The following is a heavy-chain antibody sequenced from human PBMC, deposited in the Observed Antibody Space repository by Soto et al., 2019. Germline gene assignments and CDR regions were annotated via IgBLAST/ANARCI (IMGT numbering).Heavy chain of an antibody. Sequence: PSETLSLTCTVSGGSISSGGYYWSWIRQHPGKGMEWIEYIYYSGSTYYNPSLKSRVTISVDTSKNQFSLKLSSVTAADTAVYYCARGRXYYYDSSGYQTPDAFDIWGQGTMVTVSS. J-gene: IGHJ3*02. CDR1: GGSISSGGYY. V-gene: IGHV4-31*03. CDR3: ARGRXYYYDSSGYQTPDAFDI. D-gene: IGHD3-22*01. CDR2: IYYSGST.